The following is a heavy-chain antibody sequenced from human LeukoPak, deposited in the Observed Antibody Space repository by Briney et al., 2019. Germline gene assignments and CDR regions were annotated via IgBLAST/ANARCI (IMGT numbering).Heavy chain of an antibody. CDR1: GFTFSSYS. D-gene: IGHD2-2*01. Sequence: GSLRLSCAASGFTFSSYSMNWVRQAPGKGLEWIGEINHSGSTNYNPSLKSRVTISVDTSKNQFSLKLSSVTAADTAVYYCARRAKKGYCSSTSCRNRYYYYYMDVWGKGTTVTISS. V-gene: IGHV4-34*01. J-gene: IGHJ6*03. CDR2: INHSGST. CDR3: ARRAKKGYCSSTSCRNRYYYYYMDV.